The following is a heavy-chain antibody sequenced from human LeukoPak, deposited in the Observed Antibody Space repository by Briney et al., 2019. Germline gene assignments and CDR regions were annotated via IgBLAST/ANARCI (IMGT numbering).Heavy chain of an antibody. V-gene: IGHV3-7*01. CDR2: INQDGSEK. CDR1: EFTFSRYW. J-gene: IGHJ3*02. CDR3: ARQLRGVIVVVITAMDHPFDI. D-gene: IGHD3-22*01. Sequence: GGSLRLSCAASEFTFSRYWMSWVRQAPGKGLEWVAHINQDGSEKYYVDSVQGRFTISRDNAKNSLYLQMNSLRAEDTAVYYCARQLRGVIVVVITAMDHPFDIWGQGTMVTVSS.